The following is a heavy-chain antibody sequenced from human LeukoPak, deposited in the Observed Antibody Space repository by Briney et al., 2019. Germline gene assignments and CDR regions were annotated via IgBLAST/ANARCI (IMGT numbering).Heavy chain of an antibody. CDR2: IIPIFGTA. Sequence: SVKVSCKASGGTFSSYAISWVPQAPGQGLEWMGEIIPIFGTANYAQKFQGRVTITTDESTSTAYMELSSLRSEGTAVYYCPRQVIVGATPNYFDYWRQGTLVTVSS. CDR3: PRQVIVGATPNYFDY. CDR1: GGTFSSYA. V-gene: IGHV1-69*05. J-gene: IGHJ4*02. D-gene: IGHD1-26*01.